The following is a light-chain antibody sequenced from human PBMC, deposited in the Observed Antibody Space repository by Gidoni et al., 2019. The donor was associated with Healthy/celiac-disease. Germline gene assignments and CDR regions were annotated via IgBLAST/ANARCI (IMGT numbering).Light chain of an antibody. CDR2: DAS. V-gene: IGKV3-11*01. CDR3: QQRSNWWT. CDR1: QSVSSY. J-gene: IGKJ1*01. Sequence: DIVLTPSPATLSLSPGERATLSCRASQSVSSYLYWYQQKPGQAPRLLIYDASNRATGIPARFSGSGSGTDFTLTISSLEPEDFAVYYCQQRSNWWTFGQGTKVEIK.